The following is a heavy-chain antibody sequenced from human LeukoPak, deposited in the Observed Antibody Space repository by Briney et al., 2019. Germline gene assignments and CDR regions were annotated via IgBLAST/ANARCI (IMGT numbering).Heavy chain of an antibody. CDR2: IYYSGGT. CDR1: GGSMSSYY. D-gene: IGHD5-24*01. J-gene: IGHJ4*02. Sequence: SETLSLTCTVSGGSMSSYYWSWIRQPPGKGLEWIGYIYYSGGTKYNPSLKSRVTISVDTSKNQFSLKLSSVTAADTAAYYCARGARAGYNLEPFDYWGQGTLVTVSS. CDR3: ARGARAGYNLEPFDY. V-gene: IGHV4-59*08.